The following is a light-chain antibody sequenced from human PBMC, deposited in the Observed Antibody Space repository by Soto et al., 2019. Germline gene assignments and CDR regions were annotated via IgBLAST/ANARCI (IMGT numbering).Light chain of an antibody. Sequence: EIVMTQSPATLSVSPGERATLSCRASQSVGSNLAWYQQKPGQAPRLLIYGPSTRANGIPARFSGSGSRPEFTLPSSNLQSEDFEVYLGQQYNNWPQDRPFGQGTKVEIK. CDR2: GPS. J-gene: IGKJ1*01. CDR1: QSVGSN. CDR3: QQYNNWPQDRP. V-gene: IGKV3-15*01.